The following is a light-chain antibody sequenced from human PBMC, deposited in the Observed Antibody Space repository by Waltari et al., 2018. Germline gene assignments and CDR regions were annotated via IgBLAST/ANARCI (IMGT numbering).Light chain of an antibody. CDR1: QSISSW. Sequence: DIQMTQSPSTLSASVGDRVTITCRASQSISSWLAWYQQKPGKAPKLLIYKASSLESGVPSRFSGSGSGTECTRTISSLQPDDFATYYCQHSGAFGQGTKVEIK. V-gene: IGKV1-5*03. CDR2: KAS. J-gene: IGKJ1*01. CDR3: QHSGA.